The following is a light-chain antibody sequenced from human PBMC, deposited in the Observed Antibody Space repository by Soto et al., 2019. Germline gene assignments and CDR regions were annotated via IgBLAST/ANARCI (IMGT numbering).Light chain of an antibody. CDR1: QIIPAS. CDR2: DAS. Sequence: DIQLTQSPSTLSASVEDTITITCRASQIIPASLAWYQQRPGRAPKLLIFDASTLESGLPSRFRGSGSGTEFTLTISSLQHDDFATDYCQHYDSSSGTFCPGTKVESK. CDR3: QHYDSSSGT. V-gene: IGKV1-5*01. J-gene: IGKJ4*01.